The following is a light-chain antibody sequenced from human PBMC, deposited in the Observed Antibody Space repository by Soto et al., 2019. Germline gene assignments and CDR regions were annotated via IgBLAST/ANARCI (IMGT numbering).Light chain of an antibody. CDR2: RNN. V-gene: IGLV1-47*01. Sequence: VVTQPPSASGTPGQRVTMSCSGSSSNIGSNHLYWYQQLPGTAPKLLIYRNNQRPSGVPDRFSGSKSGTSASLAISGLRSEDEADYYCASWDDGLSAWVFGGGTKLTVL. CDR1: SSNIGSNH. J-gene: IGLJ3*02. CDR3: ASWDDGLSAWV.